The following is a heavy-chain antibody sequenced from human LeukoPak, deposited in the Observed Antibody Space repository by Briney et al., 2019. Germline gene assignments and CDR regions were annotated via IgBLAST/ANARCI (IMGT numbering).Heavy chain of an antibody. V-gene: IGHV3-53*01. CDR2: IYSGGST. J-gene: IGHJ4*02. CDR3: ARGQQLVLYFDY. D-gene: IGHD6-13*01. Sequence: PGGSLRLSCAASGFTVSDNYLSWVRQAPGKGLKWVSVIYSGGSTYYADSVKGRFTISRDNSKNTLYLQMNSLRAEDAAVYYCARGQQLVLYFDYWGQGTLVTVSS. CDR1: GFTVSDNY.